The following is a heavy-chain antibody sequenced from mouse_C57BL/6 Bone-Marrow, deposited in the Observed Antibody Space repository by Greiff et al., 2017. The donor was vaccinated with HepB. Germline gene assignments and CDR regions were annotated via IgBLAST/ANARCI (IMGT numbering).Heavy chain of an antibody. CDR3: ARQGYYGSSYGYAMDY. Sequence: VQRVESGPGLVAPSQSLSITCTVSGFSLTSYGVHWVRQPPGKGLEWLVVIWSDGSTTYNSALKSRLSISKDNSKSQVFLKMNSLQTDDTAMYYCARQGYYGSSYGYAMDYWGQGTSVTVSS. CDR2: IWSDGST. D-gene: IGHD1-1*01. J-gene: IGHJ4*01. V-gene: IGHV2-6-1*01. CDR1: GFSLTSYG.